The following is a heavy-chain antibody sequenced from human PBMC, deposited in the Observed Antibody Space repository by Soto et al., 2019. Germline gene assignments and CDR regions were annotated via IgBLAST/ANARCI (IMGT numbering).Heavy chain of an antibody. V-gene: IGHV1-3*01. CDR3: ASRPTFGGVIPPVY. CDR1: GYTFTSYA. Sequence: SVKVSVKASGYTFTSYAMYWVRQAPGQRLEWMGWINAGNGNTKYSQNFQGRVTITRDTSASTAYMELSSLRSEDTAVYYCASRPTFGGVIPPVYWGQGTLVTVSS. D-gene: IGHD3-16*02. J-gene: IGHJ4*02. CDR2: INAGNGNT.